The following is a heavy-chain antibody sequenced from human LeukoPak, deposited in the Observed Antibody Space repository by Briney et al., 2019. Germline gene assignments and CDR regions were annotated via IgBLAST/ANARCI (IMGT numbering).Heavy chain of an antibody. CDR2: ISGSGSNT. J-gene: IGHJ4*02. CDR3: AKSLTVTTRIHSIDP. CDR1: GFTFSSYS. D-gene: IGHD4-17*01. Sequence: PTGGSLRLSCAASGFTFSSYSMNWVRQAPGKGLEWVSSISGSGSNTYYADSVKGQFTISRDSSKSTLYLQMNSLRAEDTAVYYCAKSLTVTTRIHSIDPRGQGTLVTVSS. V-gene: IGHV3-23*01.